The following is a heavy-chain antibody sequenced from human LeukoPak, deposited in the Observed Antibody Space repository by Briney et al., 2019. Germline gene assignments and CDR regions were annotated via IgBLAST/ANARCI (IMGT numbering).Heavy chain of an antibody. J-gene: IGHJ5*02. V-gene: IGHV3-21*01. CDR3: ARGKRDDFWSGYAARNWFDP. CDR2: ISSSSSYI. CDR1: GFTFSSYS. D-gene: IGHD3-3*01. Sequence: PGGSLRLSCAASGFTFSSYSMNWVRQAPGKGLEWVSSISSSSSYIYYADSVKGRFTISRDNAKNSLYLQMNSLRAEDTAVYYCARGKRDDFWSGYAARNWFDPWGQGTLVTVSS.